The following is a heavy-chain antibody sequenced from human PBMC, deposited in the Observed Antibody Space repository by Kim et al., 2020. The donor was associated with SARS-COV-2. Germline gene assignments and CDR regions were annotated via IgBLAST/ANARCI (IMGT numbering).Heavy chain of an antibody. V-gene: IGHV1-69*02. Sequence: SVKVSCKASGGTFSSYTISWVRQAPGQGLEWMGRIIPILGIANYAQKFQGRVTITADKSTSTAYMELSSLKSEDTAVYYCARGLGGYQLIKPYYYGMDVWGQGTTVTVSS. D-gene: IGHD5-12*01. J-gene: IGHJ6*02. CDR2: IIPILGIA. CDR1: GGTFSSYT. CDR3: ARGLGGYQLIKPYYYGMDV.